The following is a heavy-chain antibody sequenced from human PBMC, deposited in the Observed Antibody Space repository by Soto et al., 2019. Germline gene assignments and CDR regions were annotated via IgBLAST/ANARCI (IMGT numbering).Heavy chain of an antibody. CDR1: GYTLTELS. CDR2: FDPEDGET. V-gene: IGHV1-24*01. CDR3: ATLHLKAYYYDSSGQLIDY. Sequence: ALVKVSCKVSGYTLTELSMHWVRQAPGKGLEWMGGFDPEDGETIYAQKFQGRVTMTEDTSTDTAYMELSSLRSEDTAVYYCATLHLKAYYYDSSGQLIDYWGQGTLVTVSS. D-gene: IGHD3-22*01. J-gene: IGHJ4*02.